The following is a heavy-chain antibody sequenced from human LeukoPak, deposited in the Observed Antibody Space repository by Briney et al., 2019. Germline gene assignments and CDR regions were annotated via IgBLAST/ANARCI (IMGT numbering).Heavy chain of an antibody. V-gene: IGHV3-30*02. CDR2: IRYDGSSK. J-gene: IGHJ4*02. CDR1: GFTFSSYG. CDR3: AKERGCSGGSCARIPDY. D-gene: IGHD2-15*01. Sequence: GGSLRLSCAASGFTFSSYGMHWVRQAPGKGLEGVAFIRYDGSSKYYADSVKGGFTISRENYKNRLYVDMNRLREEETGGYYCAKERGCSGGSCARIPDYWGQGTLVTVSS.